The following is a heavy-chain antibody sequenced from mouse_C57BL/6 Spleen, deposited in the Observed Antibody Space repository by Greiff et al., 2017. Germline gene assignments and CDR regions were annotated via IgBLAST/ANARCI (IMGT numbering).Heavy chain of an antibody. V-gene: IGHV1-64*01. CDR1: GYTFTSYW. CDR3: ARDTTVFDD. J-gene: IGHJ2*01. CDR2: IHPNSGST. D-gene: IGHD1-1*01. Sequence: VQRVESGAELVKPGASVKLSCKASGYTFTSYWMHWVKQRPGQGLEWIGMIHPNSGSTNYNEKFKSKATLTVDKSSSTAYMQLSSLTSEDSAVYYCARDTTVFDDWGQGTTLTVSS.